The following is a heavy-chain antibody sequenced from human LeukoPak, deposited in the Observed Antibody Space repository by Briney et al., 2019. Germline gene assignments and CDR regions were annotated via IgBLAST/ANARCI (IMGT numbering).Heavy chain of an antibody. D-gene: IGHD3-10*01. J-gene: IGHJ4*02. CDR1: GYTFTSYG. V-gene: IGHV1-18*01. Sequence: ASVKVSCKASGYTFTSYGISWVRQAPGQGLEWMGWISAYNGNTNYAQKLQGRVTMTTDTSTSTAYMELRSLRSDDTAVYYCARVSVLYFGELLSGFDYWGQGTLVTVSS. CDR2: ISAYNGNT. CDR3: ARVSVLYFGELLSGFDY.